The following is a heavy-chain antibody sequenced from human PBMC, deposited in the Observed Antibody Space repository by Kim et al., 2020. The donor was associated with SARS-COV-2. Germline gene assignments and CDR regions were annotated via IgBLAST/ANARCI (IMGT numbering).Heavy chain of an antibody. CDR3: AKDVLEWLSPHGMDV. V-gene: IGHV3-30*18. Sequence: GGSLRLSCAASGFTFSSYGMHWVRQAPGKGLEWVAVISYDGSNKYYADSVKGRFTISRDNSKNTLYLRMNSLIAEDTAVYYCAKDVLEWLSPHGMDVWG. CDR1: GFTFSSYG. J-gene: IGHJ6*02. D-gene: IGHD3-3*01. CDR2: ISYDGSNK.